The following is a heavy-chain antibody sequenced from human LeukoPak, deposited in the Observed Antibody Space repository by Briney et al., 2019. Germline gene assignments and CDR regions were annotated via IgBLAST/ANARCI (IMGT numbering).Heavy chain of an antibody. D-gene: IGHD6-13*01. Sequence: GGSLRLSCAASGFTFSSYSMNWVRQAPGKGLEWVSSISSSSSYIYYADSVKGRFTISRDNAKNSLYLQMNSLRVEDTAVYYCTRAVAAAGSYWGQGTLVTVSS. CDR3: TRAVAAAGSY. CDR2: ISSSSSYI. CDR1: GFTFSSYS. V-gene: IGHV3-21*01. J-gene: IGHJ4*02.